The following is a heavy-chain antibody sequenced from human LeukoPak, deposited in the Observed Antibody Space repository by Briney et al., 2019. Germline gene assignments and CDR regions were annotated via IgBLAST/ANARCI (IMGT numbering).Heavy chain of an antibody. Sequence: SETLSLTCTVSGGSISSGGYYWSWIRQHPGKGLEWSGYIYYSGSTYYNPSLKSRVTISVDTSKNQFSLKLSSVTAADTAVYYCAGSIFGVVTDDAFDIWGQGTMVTVSS. CDR1: GGSISSGGYY. CDR3: AGSIFGVVTDDAFDI. V-gene: IGHV4-31*03. J-gene: IGHJ3*02. CDR2: IYYSGST. D-gene: IGHD3-3*01.